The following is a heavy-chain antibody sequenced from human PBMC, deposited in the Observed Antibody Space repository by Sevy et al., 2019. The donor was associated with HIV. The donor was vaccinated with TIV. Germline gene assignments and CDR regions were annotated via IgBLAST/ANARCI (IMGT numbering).Heavy chain of an antibody. CDR3: ARVTTYDFWSGDSNFDS. CDR1: GYTFTDFY. V-gene: IGHV1-2*02. D-gene: IGHD3-3*01. J-gene: IGHJ4*02. Sequence: ASVKVSCKASGYTFTDFYIHWVRQAPGQGLEWMGWINPNTGGTDYAQKFQGRVTMTRDTSISTAYMELSRLRSDDTAGYYCARVTTYDFWSGDSNFDSWGQGTLVTSPQ. CDR2: INPNTGGT.